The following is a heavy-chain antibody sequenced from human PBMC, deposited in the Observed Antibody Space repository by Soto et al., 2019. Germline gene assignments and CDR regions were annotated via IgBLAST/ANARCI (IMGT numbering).Heavy chain of an antibody. V-gene: IGHV4-59*08. Sequence: SETLSLTCTVSGGSISSYYWSWIRQPPGKGLEWIGYIYYSGSTNYNPSLKSRVTISVDTSKNQFSLKLSSVTAADTAVYYCARRGNDFWSGEGWFDPWGQGTLVTVSS. CDR3: ARRGNDFWSGEGWFDP. CDR2: IYYSGST. CDR1: GGSISSYY. D-gene: IGHD3-3*01. J-gene: IGHJ5*02.